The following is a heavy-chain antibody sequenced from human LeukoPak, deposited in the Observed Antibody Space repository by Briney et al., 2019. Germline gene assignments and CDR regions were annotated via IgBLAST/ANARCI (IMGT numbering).Heavy chain of an antibody. V-gene: IGHV3-74*01. D-gene: IGHD2-15*01. J-gene: IGHJ6*02. Sequence: GGSLRLSCAASGFTFKNYWMHWVRQAPGEGLVWVARIKADGTYTSYADSVKGRFTISRDNAKNSLYLQMNSLRAEDTAVYYCARDEVVVVAATRYYYYGMDVWGQGTTVTVSS. CDR2: IKADGTYT. CDR1: GFTFKNYW. CDR3: ARDEVVVVAATRYYYYGMDV.